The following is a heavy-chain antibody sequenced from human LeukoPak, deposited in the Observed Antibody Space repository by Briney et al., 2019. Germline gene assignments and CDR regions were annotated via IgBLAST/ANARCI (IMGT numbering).Heavy chain of an antibody. Sequence: PGGSLRLSCEASGFTFSAYAMTWVRQAPGKGLEWVSSVGSDNKPHYSESVKGRFTISRDNSKNTLYLQMNSLRAEDTAVYYCARDGDFEKPFFDYWGQGTLVTVSS. V-gene: IGHV3-69-1*02. CDR2: VGSDNKP. D-gene: IGHD4-17*01. J-gene: IGHJ4*02. CDR3: ARDGDFEKPFFDY. CDR1: GFTFSAYA.